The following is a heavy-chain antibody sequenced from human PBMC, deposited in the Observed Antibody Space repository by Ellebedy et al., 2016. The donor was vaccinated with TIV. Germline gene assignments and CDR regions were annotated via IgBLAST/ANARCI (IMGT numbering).Heavy chain of an antibody. J-gene: IGHJ4*02. V-gene: IGHV3-30-3*01. Sequence: GESLKISCAASGFTFSSYWMSWVRQAPGKGLEWVSVTSYGGSNKYYADSVKGRFTISRDNSKNTLYLQMNSLRAEDTAVYYCARVSPRPHYCSGGSCYTGSYFDYWGQGTLVTVSS. CDR1: GFTFSSYW. CDR2: TSYGGSNK. D-gene: IGHD2-15*01. CDR3: ARVSPRPHYCSGGSCYTGSYFDY.